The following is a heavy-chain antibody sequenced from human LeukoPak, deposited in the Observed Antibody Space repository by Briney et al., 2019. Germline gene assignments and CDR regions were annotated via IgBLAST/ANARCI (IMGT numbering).Heavy chain of an antibody. CDR3: ARELSAAAPYYMDV. Sequence: ASVKVSCKASGGTFGGYTISWVRQAPGQGLEWMGGIIPMLRSSTYAQSFQGRLTITTDESTTTVHMELRSLRSEDTAAYYCARELSAAAPYYMDVWGKGTTVTVSS. CDR1: GGTFGGYT. V-gene: IGHV1-69*16. J-gene: IGHJ6*03. D-gene: IGHD6-25*01. CDR2: IIPMLRSS.